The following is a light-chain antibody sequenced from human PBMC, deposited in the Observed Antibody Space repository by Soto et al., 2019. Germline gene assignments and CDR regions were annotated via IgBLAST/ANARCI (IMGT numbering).Light chain of an antibody. CDR3: QQADSLPQT. CDR2: AAS. V-gene: IGKV1-12*01. J-gene: IGKJ1*01. Sequence: DIQMTQSPSSVSASVGDRVTITCRASQGIGTWLAWYQQKPGKGPNLLIYAASSLESGVPSRFSGSGSGTDFTLTISSLQPEDFATYYCQQADSLPQTFGQGTKVEIK. CDR1: QGIGTW.